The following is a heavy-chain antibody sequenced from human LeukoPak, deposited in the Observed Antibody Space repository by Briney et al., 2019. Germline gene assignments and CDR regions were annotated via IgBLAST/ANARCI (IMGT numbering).Heavy chain of an antibody. J-gene: IGHJ6*02. D-gene: IGHD6-19*01. V-gene: IGHV3-53*05. CDR2: IYSGGST. CDR3: ARSSGWYTGYYYGMDV. CDR1: GFTVSGNY. Sequence: GGSLRLSCAASGFTVSGNYMSWVRQAPGKGLEWVSTIYSGGSTYYADSVKGRFTISRDNSKNTLYLQMNSLRAEDTAVYYCARSSGWYTGYYYGMDVWGQGTTVTVSS.